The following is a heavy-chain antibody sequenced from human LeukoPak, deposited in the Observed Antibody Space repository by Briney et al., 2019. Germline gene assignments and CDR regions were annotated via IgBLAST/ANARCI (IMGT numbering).Heavy chain of an antibody. CDR1: GFTFSSYA. CDR3: ARGRRYDILTGYYTGNNCLDP. V-gene: IGHV3-30*04. J-gene: IGHJ5*02. Sequence: PGGSLRLSCAASGFTFSSYAMHWVRQAPGKGLEWVAVISYDGSNKYYADSVKSRFTISRDNSKNTLFLQMNSLRGEDTAVYYCARGRRYDILTGYYTGNNCLDPWGQGTLVTVSS. D-gene: IGHD3-9*01. CDR2: ISYDGSNK.